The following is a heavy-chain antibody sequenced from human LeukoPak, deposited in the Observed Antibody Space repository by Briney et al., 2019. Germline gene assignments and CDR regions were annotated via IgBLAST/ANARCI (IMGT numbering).Heavy chain of an antibody. CDR1: GYSFSTYD. J-gene: IGHJ4*02. Sequence: ASVKVSCKASGYSFSTYDINWVRQGPGQGLEWLGWMRPKKSDTGYARKFQDRVTLTWNISTDTAYMELNSLTPEDTAVYFCAGGPPEDTSSGYWGQGTLVTVS. V-gene: IGHV1-8*01. CDR2: MRPKKSDT. CDR3: AGGPPEDTSSGY. D-gene: IGHD3-22*01.